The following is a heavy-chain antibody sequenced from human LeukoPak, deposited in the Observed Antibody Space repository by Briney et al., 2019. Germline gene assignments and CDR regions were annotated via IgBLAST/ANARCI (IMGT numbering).Heavy chain of an antibody. V-gene: IGHV3-11*04. CDR3: AKDLRTTVTN. CDR1: GFTFSDYY. CDR2: ISSSGSTI. Sequence: GGSLRLSCAASGFTFSDYYMSWIRQAPGKGLEWVSYISSSGSTIHYADSVKGRFTISRDNSKNTLYLQMNSLRAEDTAVYYCAKDLRTTVTNWGQGTLVTVSS. J-gene: IGHJ4*02. D-gene: IGHD4-17*01.